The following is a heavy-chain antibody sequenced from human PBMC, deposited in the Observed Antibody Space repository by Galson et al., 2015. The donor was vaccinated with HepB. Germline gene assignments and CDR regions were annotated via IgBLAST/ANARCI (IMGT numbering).Heavy chain of an antibody. CDR2: ISYDGSNK. V-gene: IGHV3-30-3*01. CDR1: GFTFRSYA. D-gene: IGHD6-6*01. CDR3: AQAARDRYYYYYMDV. J-gene: IGHJ6*03. Sequence: LRLSCAASGFTFRSYAMHWVRQAPGKGLEWVAVISYDGSNKYYADSVKGRFTISRDNSKNTLYLQMNSLRAEDTAVYYCAQAARDRYYYYYMDVWGKGTTVTVSS.